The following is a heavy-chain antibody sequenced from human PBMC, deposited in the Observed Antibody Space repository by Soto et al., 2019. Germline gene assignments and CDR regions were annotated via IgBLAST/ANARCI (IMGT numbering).Heavy chain of an antibody. V-gene: IGHV3-33*06. CDR3: AKARGEEYDSSGYYYVRVGYYYYGMDV. CDR1: GFTFSSYG. CDR2: IWYDGSNK. Sequence: PGGSLRLSCAASGFTFSSYGMHWVRQAPGKGLEWVAVIWYDGSNKYYADSVKGRFTISRDNSKNTLYLQMNSLRAEDTAVYYCAKARGEEYDSSGYYYVRVGYYYYGMDVWGQGTTVTVSS. J-gene: IGHJ6*02. D-gene: IGHD3-22*01.